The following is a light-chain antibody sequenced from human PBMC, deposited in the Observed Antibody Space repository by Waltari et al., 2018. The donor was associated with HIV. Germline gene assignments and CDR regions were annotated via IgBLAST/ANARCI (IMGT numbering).Light chain of an antibody. V-gene: IGLV8-61*01. CDR1: SGSVSTIYY. Sequence: QTVVTQEPSFSVSPGGTVTLTCGLSSGSVSTIYYPRSYQQTPGPAPRTPIYRPTTRSFRVPHRVSGSVLGNKAARNRTGAQADDEYDYYCVLYMGSGIAVFGGGTKLTVL. J-gene: IGLJ2*01. CDR3: VLYMGSGIAV. CDR2: RPT.